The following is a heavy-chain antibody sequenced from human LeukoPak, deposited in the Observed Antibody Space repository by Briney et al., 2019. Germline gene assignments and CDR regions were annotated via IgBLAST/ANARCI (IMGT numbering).Heavy chain of an antibody. Sequence: PGGSLRLSCAASGFTFSSYAMHWVRQAPGKGLEWVAVISYDGSNKYYADSVKGRFTISRDNSKNTLYLQMNSLKTEDTAVYYCTSQQQLLTYFDSWGQGTLVTVSS. CDR1: GFTFSSYA. J-gene: IGHJ4*02. CDR3: TSQQQLLTYFDS. CDR2: ISYDGSNK. D-gene: IGHD6-13*01. V-gene: IGHV3-30*04.